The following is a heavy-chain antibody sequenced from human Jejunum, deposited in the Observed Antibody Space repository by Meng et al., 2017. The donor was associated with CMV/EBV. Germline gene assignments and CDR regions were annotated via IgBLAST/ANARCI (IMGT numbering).Heavy chain of an antibody. CDR1: A. D-gene: IGHD2-2*01. J-gene: IGHJ4*02. Sequence: AISWVRQAPGKGLEWVGFIRSKIYGGTTEYAASVKGRFTISRDESESIAYLQMNSLKTEDTGVYYCTRDRKDIVVLPAAKKYDYWGQGTLVTVSS. CDR3: TRDRKDIVVLPAAKKYDY. V-gene: IGHV3-49*04. CDR2: IRSKIYGGTT.